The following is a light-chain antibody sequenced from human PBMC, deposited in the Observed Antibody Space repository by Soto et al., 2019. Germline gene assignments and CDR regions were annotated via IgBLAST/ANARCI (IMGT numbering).Light chain of an antibody. CDR3: SSYTSSSTLYV. J-gene: IGLJ1*01. CDR1: SSNIGAGYD. CDR2: AIS. Sequence: QSALTQPPSVSGAPGQRVTISCTGSSSNIGAGYDVHWYQQLPGTAPKLLIYAISNRPSGVPNRFSGSKSGNTASLTISGLQAEDEADYYCSSYTSSSTLYVFGTGTKVTVL. V-gene: IGLV1-40*01.